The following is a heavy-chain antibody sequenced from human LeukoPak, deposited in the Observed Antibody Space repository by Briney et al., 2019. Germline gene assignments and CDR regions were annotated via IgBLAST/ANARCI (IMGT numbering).Heavy chain of an antibody. CDR1: GFTVSSNY. V-gene: IGHV4-39*01. Sequence: GSLRLSCAASGFTVSSNYMSWVRQAPGKGLEWIGSIYYSGSTYYNPSLKSRVTISVDTSKNQFSLKLSSVTAADTAVYYCARHTDYCSSTSCYYPGAFGIWGQGTMVTVSS. J-gene: IGHJ3*02. CDR3: ARHTDYCSSTSCYYPGAFGI. CDR2: IYYSGST. D-gene: IGHD2-2*01.